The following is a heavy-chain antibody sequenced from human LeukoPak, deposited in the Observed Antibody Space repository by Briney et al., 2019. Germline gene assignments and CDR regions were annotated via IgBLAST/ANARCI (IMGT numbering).Heavy chain of an antibody. CDR1: GGSINSYY. J-gene: IGHJ5*02. CDR3: ARGHGSGSSNWFDP. D-gene: IGHD3-10*01. CDR2: IYYSGST. V-gene: IGHV4-59*12. Sequence: SETLSLTCTVSGGSINSYYWSWIRQPPGKGLEWIGYIYYSGSTYYNPSLKSRVTISLDTSKNQFSLNLSSVTAADTAVYYCARGHGSGSSNWFDPWGQGTLVTVSS.